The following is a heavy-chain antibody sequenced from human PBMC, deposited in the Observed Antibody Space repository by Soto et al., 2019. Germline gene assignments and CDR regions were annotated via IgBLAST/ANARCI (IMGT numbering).Heavy chain of an antibody. J-gene: IGHJ6*03. CDR3: ARGPVPAARTTQTKNYYYYYMDV. D-gene: IGHD2-2*01. CDR1: GFTFSSYW. CDR2: INSDGSST. Sequence: GGSLRLSCAASGFTFSSYWMHWVRQAPGKGLVWVSRINSDGSSTSYADSVKGRFTISRDNAKNTLYLQMNSLRAEDTAVYYCARGPVPAARTTQTKNYYYYYMDVWGKGTTVTVSS. V-gene: IGHV3-74*01.